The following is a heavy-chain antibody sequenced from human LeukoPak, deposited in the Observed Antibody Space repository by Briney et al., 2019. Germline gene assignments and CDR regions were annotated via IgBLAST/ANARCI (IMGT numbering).Heavy chain of an antibody. Sequence: GESLKISCKGSGYSFTSYWIGWVRQMPGKGLEWMGIIYPGDSDTRYSPSFQGQVTISADKSISTAYLQWSSLKASDTAMYYCARHLGLRRFLEWLPRGAFDIWGQGIMVTVSS. V-gene: IGHV5-51*01. CDR2: IYPGDSDT. CDR1: GYSFTSYW. J-gene: IGHJ3*02. D-gene: IGHD3-3*01. CDR3: ARHLGLRRFLEWLPRGAFDI.